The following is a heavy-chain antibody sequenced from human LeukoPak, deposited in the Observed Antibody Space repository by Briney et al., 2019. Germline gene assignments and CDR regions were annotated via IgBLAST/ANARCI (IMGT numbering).Heavy chain of an antibody. CDR1: GFTFSSYS. CDR3: ARSLLDLRYFDWLFLPQPFDI. V-gene: IGHV3-21*01. J-gene: IGHJ3*02. Sequence: TGGSLRLSCAASGFTFSSYSMNWVRQAPGKGLEWVSSISSSSSYIYYADSVKGRFTISRDNAKNSLYLQMNSLRAEDTAVYYCARSLLDLRYFDWLFLPQPFDIWGQGTMVTVSS. D-gene: IGHD3-9*01. CDR2: ISSSSSYI.